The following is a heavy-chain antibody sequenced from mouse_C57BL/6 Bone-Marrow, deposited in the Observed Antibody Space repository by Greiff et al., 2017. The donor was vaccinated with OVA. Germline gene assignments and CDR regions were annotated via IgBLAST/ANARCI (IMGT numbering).Heavy chain of an antibody. CDR3: TEGWYFDV. V-gene: IGHV14-4*01. CDR2: IDPENGDT. Sequence: LKQSGAELVRPGASVKLSCTASGFNIKDDYMHWVKQRPEQGLEWIGWIDPENGDTEYASKFQGKATITADTSSNTAYLQLSSLTSEDTAVYYCTEGWYFDVWGTGTTVTVSS. J-gene: IGHJ1*03. CDR1: GFNIKDDY.